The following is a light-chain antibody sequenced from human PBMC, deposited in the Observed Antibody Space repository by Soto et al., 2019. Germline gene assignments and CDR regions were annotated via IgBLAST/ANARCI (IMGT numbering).Light chain of an antibody. CDR3: QSYDSRLSGSV. CDR2: GNS. CDR1: SSNIGAGYD. Sequence: QSVLTQPPSVSGAPGQRVTISCTGSSSNIGAGYDVHWYQQLPGTAPKLLIYGNSNRPSGVPDRFSGSKSGTSASLAITGLHAEDEAYYSCQSYDSRLSGSVFGTGTKLTVL. V-gene: IGLV1-40*01. J-gene: IGLJ1*01.